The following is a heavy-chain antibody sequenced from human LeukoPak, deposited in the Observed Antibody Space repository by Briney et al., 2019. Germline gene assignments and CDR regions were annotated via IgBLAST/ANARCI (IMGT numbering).Heavy chain of an antibody. J-gene: IGHJ5*02. CDR3: ARALSSSWYAFRSNWFDP. CDR1: GFTFSSYS. CDR2: IYSGGST. Sequence: SGGSLRLSCAAFGFTFSSYSMNWVRQAPGKGLEWVSVIYSGGSTYFADSVKGRFTISRDYSKNTLYLQINSLRAEDTAVYYCARALSSSWYAFRSNWFDPWGQGTLVSVSS. D-gene: IGHD6-13*01. V-gene: IGHV3-53*01.